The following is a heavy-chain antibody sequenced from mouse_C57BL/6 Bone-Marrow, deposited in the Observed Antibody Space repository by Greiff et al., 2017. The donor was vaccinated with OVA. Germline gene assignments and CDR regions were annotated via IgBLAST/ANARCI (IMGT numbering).Heavy chain of an antibody. J-gene: IGHJ2*01. V-gene: IGHV1-78*01. Sequence: VKLMESDAELVKPGASVKISCKVSGYTFTDHTIHWMKQRPEQGLEWIGYIYPRDGSTKYNEKFKGKATLTADKSSSTAYMQLNSLTSEDSAVYFCATYYGSSPFDYWGQGTTLTVSS. CDR1: GYTFTDHT. D-gene: IGHD1-1*01. CDR2: IYPRDGST. CDR3: ATYYGSSPFDY.